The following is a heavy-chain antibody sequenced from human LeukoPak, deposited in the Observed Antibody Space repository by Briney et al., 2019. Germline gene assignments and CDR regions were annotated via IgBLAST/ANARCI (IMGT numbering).Heavy chain of an antibody. V-gene: IGHV4-59*01. J-gene: IGHJ6*03. Sequence: SETLSLTCTVSGGSISSYYWTWIRQPPGKGLEWIGYIYYSGSTNYNPSLKSRVTISVDTSKNQFSLKLSSVTAADTAVYYCARTTEGGYSYGYFYYYYMDVWGKGTTVTISS. CDR3: ARTTEGGYSYGYFYYYYMDV. CDR2: IYYSGST. CDR1: GGSISSYY. D-gene: IGHD5-18*01.